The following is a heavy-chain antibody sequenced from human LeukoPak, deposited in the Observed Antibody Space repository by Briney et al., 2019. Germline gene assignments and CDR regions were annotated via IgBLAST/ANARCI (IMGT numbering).Heavy chain of an antibody. Sequence: PGGSLRLSCAASGFTFSSYSMNWVRQAPGKGLEWIGYIYYSGSTNYNASLQGRVTISVDTSKNQFFLNLSSVTAADTALYYCARLPMVRGVTEYYFDYWGQGTLVTVSS. J-gene: IGHJ4*02. V-gene: IGHV4-59*01. CDR3: ARLPMVRGVTEYYFDY. D-gene: IGHD3-10*01. CDR1: GFTFSSYS. CDR2: IYYSGST.